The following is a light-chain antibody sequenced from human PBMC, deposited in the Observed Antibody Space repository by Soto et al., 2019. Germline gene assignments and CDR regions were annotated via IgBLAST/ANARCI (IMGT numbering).Light chain of an antibody. J-gene: IGLJ1*01. Sequence: QSALTQPASVSGSPGQSITISCSGTGSDVGAYNYVSWYQQHPAKASKLMIYDVSNRPSGVSDRFSGSKSGNTASLTISGLQAEGEADYYCYSYTSSSTYVFGSGTKVTVL. CDR3: YSYTSSSTYV. V-gene: IGLV2-14*01. CDR2: DVS. CDR1: GSDVGAYNY.